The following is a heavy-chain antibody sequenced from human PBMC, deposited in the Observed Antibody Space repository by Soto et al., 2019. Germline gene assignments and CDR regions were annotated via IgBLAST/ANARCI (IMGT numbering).Heavy chain of an antibody. D-gene: IGHD3-22*01. CDR1: GYTFTSYA. Sequence: ASVKASCKASGYTFTSYAMHWVRQAPGQRREWMGWINAGNGNTKYSQKFQGRVTMTTDTSTSTAYMELRSLRSDDTAVYYCARDQSAIVVVKREGYFDLWGLAPWSPSPQ. CDR3: ARDQSAIVVVKREGYFDL. CDR2: INAGNGNT. J-gene: IGHJ2*01. V-gene: IGHV1-3*01.